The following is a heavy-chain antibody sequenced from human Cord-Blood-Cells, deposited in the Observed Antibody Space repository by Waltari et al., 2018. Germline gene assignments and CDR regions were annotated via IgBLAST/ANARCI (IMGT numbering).Heavy chain of an antibody. CDR3: ARGRGGVRGVLPNHNWFDP. CDR1: GGSVSSGSYY. D-gene: IGHD3-10*01. CDR2: IYYRGTT. Sequence: QVQLQESGPGLVKPSETLSLTCTVSGGSVSSGSYYWSWIRQPPGKGLEWIGYIYYRGTTNNNHSLRMRVTISVDTSKNQFALKRSSVAAADTAVYYCARGRGGVRGVLPNHNWFDPWGQGTLVTVSS. V-gene: IGHV4-61*01. J-gene: IGHJ5*02.